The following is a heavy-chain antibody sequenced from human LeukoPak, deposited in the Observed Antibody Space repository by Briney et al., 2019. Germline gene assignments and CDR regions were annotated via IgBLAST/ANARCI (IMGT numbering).Heavy chain of an antibody. CDR1: GGTFSSYA. CDR3: ATWSSSWPYYFDY. V-gene: IGHV1-69*13. Sequence: ASVKVSCKASGGTFSSYAISWVRQAPGQGLEWMGGIIPIFGTANYAQKFQGRVTITADESTSTAYTELSSLRSEDTAVYYCATWSSSWPYYFDYWGQGTLVTVSS. CDR2: IIPIFGTA. J-gene: IGHJ4*02. D-gene: IGHD6-13*01.